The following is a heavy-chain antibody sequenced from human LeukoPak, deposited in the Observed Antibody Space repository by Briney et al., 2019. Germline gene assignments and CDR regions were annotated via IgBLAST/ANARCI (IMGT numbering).Heavy chain of an antibody. CDR3: ARAGCSSTSCFPGNDY. CDR2: IKQDGSEK. CDR1: GFTFSSYW. D-gene: IGHD2-2*01. Sequence: GGSLRLSCAASGFTFSSYWMSWVRQAPGKGLEWVANIKQDGSEKYYVDSVKGRFTISRDNAKNSLYLQMNSLRAEDTAVYYCARAGCSSTSCFPGNDYWGQGTLVTVSS. V-gene: IGHV3-7*01. J-gene: IGHJ4*02.